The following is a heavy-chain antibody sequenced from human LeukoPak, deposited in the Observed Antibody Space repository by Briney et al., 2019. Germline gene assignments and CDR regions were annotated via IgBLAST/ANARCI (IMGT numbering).Heavy chain of an antibody. CDR1: GFTFSSYW. V-gene: IGHV3-7*01. J-gene: IGHJ4*02. D-gene: IGHD4-17*01. CDR2: IKQDGSEK. CDR3: ARDLSDYGDYIDY. Sequence: GGPLRLSCAASGFTFSSYWMSWVRRATGKGLEWVANIKQDGSEKYYVDSVKGRFTISRDNAKNSLYLQMNSLRAEDTAVYYCARDLSDYGDYIDYWGQGTLVTVSS.